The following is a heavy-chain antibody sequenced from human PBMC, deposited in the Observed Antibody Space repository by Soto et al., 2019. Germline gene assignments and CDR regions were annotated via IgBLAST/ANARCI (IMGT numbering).Heavy chain of an antibody. J-gene: IGHJ2*01. Sequence: QVQLVQSGAEVKKPGSSVTVSCKAYGGTFSSYTISWVRQAPGQGLEWMGGIIPILGTANYAQKFQGSVTITADESTSTAYMELSSLRSEDTAVYYCARGNHRWLQLWYFDLWGRGTLVTVSS. CDR1: GGTFSSYT. D-gene: IGHD5-12*01. CDR2: IIPILGTA. CDR3: ARGNHRWLQLWYFDL. V-gene: IGHV1-69*16.